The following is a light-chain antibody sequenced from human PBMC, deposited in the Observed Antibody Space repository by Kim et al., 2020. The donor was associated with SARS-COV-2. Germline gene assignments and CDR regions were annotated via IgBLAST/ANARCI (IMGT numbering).Light chain of an antibody. J-gene: IGKJ2*01. CDR1: QSVSSN. CDR2: GAS. Sequence: EIVMTQSPATLSVSPGERATLSCRASQSVSSNLAWYQPKPGQAPRLLIYGASTRATGIPARFRGSGSGTEFTLTISSLQSEDFAVYYCQQYNNWPYTFGQGTKLEI. CDR3: QQYNNWPYT. V-gene: IGKV3-15*01.